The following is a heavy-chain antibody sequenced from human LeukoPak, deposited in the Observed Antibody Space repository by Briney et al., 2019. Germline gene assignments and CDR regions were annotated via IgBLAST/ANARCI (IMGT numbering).Heavy chain of an antibody. CDR2: ISYDGSFA. J-gene: IGHJ2*01. CDR1: GFTFNNYG. D-gene: IGHD6-25*01. V-gene: IGHV3-30*03. CDR3: ARARGGAAAPFDL. Sequence: GGSLRLSCTASGFTFNNYGMHWVRQAPGKGLEWVGVISYDGSFATYADSVRGRFTISRDNSKNTMYLQVNSLRPEDTGIYYCARARGGAAAPFDLWGRGTLVTVSS.